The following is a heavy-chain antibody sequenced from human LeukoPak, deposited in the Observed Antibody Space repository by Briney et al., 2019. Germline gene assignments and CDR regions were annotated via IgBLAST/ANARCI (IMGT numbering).Heavy chain of an antibody. CDR1: GFTFSGSA. V-gene: IGHV3-73*01. J-gene: IGHJ6*02. CDR2: IRGLANSYAT. CDR3: TRRDCTNGVCSLRLPGMDV. D-gene: IGHD2-8*01. Sequence: GGSLRLSCAASGFTFSGSAMHWVRQASGKGLEWVGRIRGLANSYATAYAASVKGRFTISRDDSKNTAYLQMNSLKTEDTAVYYCTRRDCTNGVCSLRLPGMDVWGQGTTVTVSS.